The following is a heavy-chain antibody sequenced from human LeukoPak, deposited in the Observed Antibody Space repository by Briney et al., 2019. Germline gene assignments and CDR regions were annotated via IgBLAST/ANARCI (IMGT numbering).Heavy chain of an antibody. Sequence: ASVKVSCKASGGTFSSYAISWVRQAPGQGLEWMGGIIPIFGTANYAQKFQGRVTITADESTSTAYMELSSLRSEDTAVYYCARGINYYDSSGLNNWFDPWGQRTLVTVSS. D-gene: IGHD3-22*01. CDR1: GGTFSSYA. V-gene: IGHV1-69*01. CDR3: ARGINYYDSSGLNNWFDP. J-gene: IGHJ5*02. CDR2: IIPIFGTA.